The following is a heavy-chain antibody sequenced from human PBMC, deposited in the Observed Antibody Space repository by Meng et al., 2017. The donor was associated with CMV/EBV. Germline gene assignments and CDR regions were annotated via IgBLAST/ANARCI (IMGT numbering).Heavy chain of an antibody. CDR2: INPNSGGT. Sequence: QSPLVQSGGEVKTPGASEKVSCKDSGETLNGYYMHWVRQATGQGLEWMGWINPNSGGTNYAQKFQGRVTMTRDTSISTAYMELSRLRSDDTAVYYCARVGVRLGPFDYWGQGTLVTVFS. D-gene: IGHD1-26*01. CDR3: ARVGVRLGPFDY. V-gene: IGHV1-2*02. CDR1: GETLNGYY. J-gene: IGHJ4*02.